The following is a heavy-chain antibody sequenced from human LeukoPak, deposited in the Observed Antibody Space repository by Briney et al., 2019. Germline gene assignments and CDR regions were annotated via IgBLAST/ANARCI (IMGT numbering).Heavy chain of an antibody. Sequence: SETLSLTCTVSGYSISSGYYWGWIRQPPGKRLEWIGSIYHSGSTYYNPSLKSRVTISVDTSKNQFSLKLSSVTAADTAVYYCARATKGGYCSSTSCHAFDYWGQGTLVTVSS. CDR3: ARATKGGYCSSTSCHAFDY. D-gene: IGHD2-2*01. J-gene: IGHJ4*02. CDR1: GYSISSGYY. CDR2: IYHSGST. V-gene: IGHV4-38-2*02.